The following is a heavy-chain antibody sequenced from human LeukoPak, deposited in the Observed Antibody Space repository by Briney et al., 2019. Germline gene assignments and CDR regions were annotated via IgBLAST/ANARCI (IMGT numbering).Heavy chain of an antibody. V-gene: IGHV4-59*11. D-gene: IGHD6-13*01. CDR2: IYYTGST. J-gene: IGHJ6*03. Sequence: SETLSLTCTVSGGSISSHYWGWIRQPPGKGLDWIGYIYYTGSTDYNPSLKGRVTRSVDTSKTQFSLKLSSVTAADTAVYYCARGPAAGYYYYMDVWGKGTTVTVSS. CDR1: GGSISSHY. CDR3: ARGPAAGYYYYMDV.